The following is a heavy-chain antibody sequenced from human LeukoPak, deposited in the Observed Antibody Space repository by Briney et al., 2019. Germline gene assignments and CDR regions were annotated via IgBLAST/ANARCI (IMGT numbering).Heavy chain of an antibody. CDR1: GFPFRSCA. D-gene: IGHD5-18*01. CDR3: ARVALPDTAMVWAFDI. CDR2: ISYDGSNK. V-gene: IGHV3-30-3*01. J-gene: IGHJ3*02. Sequence: GGSLDSSFEASGFPFRSCARHGVGRAPGKGLEWLAVISYDGSNKYYADSVKGRFTISRDNSKNTLYLQMNSLRAEDTAVYYCARVALPDTAMVWAFDIWGQGTMVTVSS.